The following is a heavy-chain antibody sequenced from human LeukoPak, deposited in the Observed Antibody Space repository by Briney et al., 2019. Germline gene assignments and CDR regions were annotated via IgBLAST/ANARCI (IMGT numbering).Heavy chain of an antibody. CDR3: ARPSSSGNYYY. J-gene: IGHJ4*02. CDR2: IYYAESP. D-gene: IGHD1-26*01. V-gene: IGHV4-39*01. Sequence: SETLSLTCTVSGGSISSGSRWWGWIRQPPGGGLEWIGSIYYAESPSYNPSLKSRVTISVDMSKNQLSLKLSSVTAADTAVYYCARPSSSGNYYYWGQGTLVTVS. CDR1: GGSISSGSRW.